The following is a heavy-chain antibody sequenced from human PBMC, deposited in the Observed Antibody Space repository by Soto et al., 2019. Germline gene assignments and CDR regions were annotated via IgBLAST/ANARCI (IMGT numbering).Heavy chain of an antibody. V-gene: IGHV4-30-2*01. CDR3: ARTLILGYNMEV. CDR1: GGSISVGGYS. Sequence: SETLSLTCAVAGGSISVGGYSWSWIRQPPGKGLEWIGFLYLPGSTYYNPSLKSRVTISVDRSSNLFSLKLTSVTAADTAVYYCARTLILGYNMEVWGQATTVTVSS. CDR2: LYLPGST. D-gene: IGHD5-12*01. J-gene: IGHJ6*02.